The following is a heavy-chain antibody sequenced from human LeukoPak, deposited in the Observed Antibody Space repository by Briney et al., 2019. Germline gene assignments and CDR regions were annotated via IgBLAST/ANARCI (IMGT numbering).Heavy chain of an antibody. J-gene: IGHJ4*02. CDR2: INHRGST. CDR3: ARGPSGDYGGYFDS. V-gene: IGHV4-34*01. D-gene: IGHD4-17*01. Sequence: SETLSLTCAVYGGSFSPYYWNWIRQPPGKGLEWIGEINHRGSTTYNPSLKSRVTISLDTSKNQFSLKLSSVTAADTAVYYCARGPSGDYGGYFDSWGQGTLVTVSS. CDR1: GGSFSPYY.